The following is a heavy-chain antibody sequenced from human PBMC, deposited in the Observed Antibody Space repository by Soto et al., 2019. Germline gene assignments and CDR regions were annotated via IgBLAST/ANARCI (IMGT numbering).Heavy chain of an antibody. V-gene: IGHV1-69*02. J-gene: IGHJ4*02. CDR1: GGTFSSYT. Sequence: SVKVSCKASGGTFSSYTISWVRQAPGEGLEWMGRIIPILGIANYAQKFQGRVTITADKSTSTAYMELSSLRSEDTAVYYCARGIYSYGYRDYYFDYWGQGTLVTVSS. D-gene: IGHD5-18*01. CDR3: ARGIYSYGYRDYYFDY. CDR2: IIPILGIA.